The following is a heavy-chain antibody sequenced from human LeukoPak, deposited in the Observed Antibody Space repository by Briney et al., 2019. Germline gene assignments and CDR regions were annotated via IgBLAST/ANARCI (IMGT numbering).Heavy chain of an antibody. V-gene: IGHV4-39*07. CDR3: ASQYSSSWYLSDI. CDR2: IYYSGST. Sequence: SETLSLTCTVSGGSISSSSYYWGWIRQPPGKGLEWIGSIYYSGSTYYNPSLKSRVTISVDTSKNQFSLKLSSVTAADTAVYYCASQYSSSWYLSDIWGQGTMVTVSS. D-gene: IGHD6-13*01. CDR1: GGSISSSSYY. J-gene: IGHJ3*02.